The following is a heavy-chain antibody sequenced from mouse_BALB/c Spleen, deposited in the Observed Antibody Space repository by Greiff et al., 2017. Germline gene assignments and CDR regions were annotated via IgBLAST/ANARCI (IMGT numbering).Heavy chain of an antibody. Sequence: EVQLQESGPELVKPGASVKMSCKASGYTFTSYVMHWVKQKPGQGLEWIGYINPYNDGTKYNEKFKGKATLTSDKSSSTAYMELSSLTSEDSAVYDYARRYDYWAMDYWGQGTSVTVSS. CDR1: GYTFTSYV. J-gene: IGHJ4*01. CDR2: INPYNDGT. V-gene: IGHV1-14*01. CDR3: ARRYDYWAMDY.